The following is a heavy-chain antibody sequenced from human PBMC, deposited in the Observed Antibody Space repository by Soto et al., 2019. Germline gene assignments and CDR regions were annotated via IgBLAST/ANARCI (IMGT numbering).Heavy chain of an antibody. V-gene: IGHV4-30-4*08. CDR1: GGSVRGSLYY. CDR2: IYYSGST. CDR3: ARIPYNWNYVDY. Sequence: SETLSLTCTVSGGSVRGSLYYWGWIRQPPGKGLELIGYIYYSGSTYYNPSLKSRVTISVDTSKNQFSLKLSSVTAADTAVYYCARIPYNWNYVDYWGQGTLVTVSS. D-gene: IGHD1-20*01. J-gene: IGHJ4*02.